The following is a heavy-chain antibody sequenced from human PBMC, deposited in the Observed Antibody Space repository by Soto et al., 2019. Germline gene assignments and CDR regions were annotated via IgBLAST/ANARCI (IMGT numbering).Heavy chain of an antibody. CDR1: GGSFSGYY. CDR3: ARVDDI. J-gene: IGHJ4*02. Sequence: SETLSLTCAVYGGSFSGYYWSWIRQPPGKGLEWIGEINHSGTTNYNPSLKSRVTISVDTSKSQFSLKLSSMTAADAAVYYCARVDDIWGQGTLVTVSS. D-gene: IGHD3-9*01. V-gene: IGHV4-34*01. CDR2: INHSGTT.